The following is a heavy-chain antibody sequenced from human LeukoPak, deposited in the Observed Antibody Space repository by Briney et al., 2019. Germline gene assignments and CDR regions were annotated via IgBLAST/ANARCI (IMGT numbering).Heavy chain of an antibody. CDR2: IIPIFGTA. D-gene: IGHD3-22*01. CDR3: ARGLIETGLIYYYGMDV. Sequence: ASVKVSCKASGGTFSSYAISWVRQAPGQGLEWMGGIIPIFGTANYAQKFQGRVTITADESTSTAYMELSSLRSEDTAVYYCARGLIETGLIYYYGMDVWGQGTTVTVSS. V-gene: IGHV1-69*01. J-gene: IGHJ6*02. CDR1: GGTFSSYA.